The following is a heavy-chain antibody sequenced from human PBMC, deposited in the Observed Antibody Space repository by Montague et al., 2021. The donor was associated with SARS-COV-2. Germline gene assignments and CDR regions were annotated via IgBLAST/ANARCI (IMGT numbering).Heavy chain of an antibody. CDR3: ARGHRAHDMDV. CDR2: TYYRSNWYN. CDR1: GDSVSNNRVA. J-gene: IGHJ6*02. Sequence: CAISGDSVSNNRVAWTWFRQSPSRGLEWLGRTYYRSNWYNDYATSLKGRITVNPDTSKNQFSLQLNSVTPDDTAVYYCARGHRAHDMDVWGHGTAVTVSS. V-gene: IGHV6-1*01.